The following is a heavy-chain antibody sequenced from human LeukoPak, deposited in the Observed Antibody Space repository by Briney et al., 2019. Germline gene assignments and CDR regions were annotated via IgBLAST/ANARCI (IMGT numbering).Heavy chain of an antibody. V-gene: IGHV1-46*01. CDR2: INPSDGDT. CDR1: GGTFSSYA. J-gene: IGHJ4*02. CDR3: ARGARREITMIEGS. D-gene: IGHD3-22*01. Sequence: GASVKVSCKASGGTFSSYAISWVRQDPGQGLEWMGIINPSDGDTNYAQKFQGRVTMTRDTSTSTVYMELSSLRSEDTAVYYCARGARREITMIEGSWGQGTLVTVSS.